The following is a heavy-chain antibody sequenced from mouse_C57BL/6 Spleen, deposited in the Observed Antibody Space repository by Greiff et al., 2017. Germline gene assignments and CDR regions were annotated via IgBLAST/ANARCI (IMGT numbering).Heavy chain of an antibody. Sequence: VQLQQSGPELVKPGASVKISCKASGYTFTDYYMNWVKQSHGKSLEWIGDINPNNGGTSYNQKFKGKATLTVDKSSSTAYMELRSLTSEDSAVYYCAREEGLRRGRYFDVWGTGTTVTVSS. V-gene: IGHV1-26*01. D-gene: IGHD2-2*01. CDR1: GYTFTDYY. J-gene: IGHJ1*03. CDR3: AREEGLRRGRYFDV. CDR2: INPNNGGT.